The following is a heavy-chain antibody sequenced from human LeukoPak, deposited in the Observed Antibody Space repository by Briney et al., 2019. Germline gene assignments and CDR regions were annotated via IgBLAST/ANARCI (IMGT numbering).Heavy chain of an antibody. J-gene: IGHJ6*02. V-gene: IGHV4-34*01. CDR2: INHSGST. Sequence: SETLSLTCAVYGGSFSGYYWSWIRQPPGKGLEWIGEINHSGSTNYNPSLESRVTISVDTSKNQFSLKLSSVTAADTAVYYCARGRSFGVVKKHYYGMDVWGQGTTVTVSS. CDR1: GGSFSGYY. D-gene: IGHD3-3*01. CDR3: ARGRSFGVVKKHYYGMDV.